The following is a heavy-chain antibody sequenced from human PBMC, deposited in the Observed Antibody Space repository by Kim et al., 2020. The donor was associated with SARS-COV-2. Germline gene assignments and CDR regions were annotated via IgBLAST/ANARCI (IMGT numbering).Heavy chain of an antibody. V-gene: IGHV3-49*03. D-gene: IGHD3-22*01. J-gene: IGHJ4*02. CDR1: GLNFGDYA. CDR3: TSGPYYYDSAAYYSDY. Sequence: GGSLRLSCTTSGLNFGDYAMSWFRQAPGKGLEWVAVIRSKRYGETTEYAASVKGRFTISRDDSTRIAYLQMNGLKTEDTAVYYCTSGPYYYDSAAYYSDYWGQGTLVTVSS. CDR2: IRSKRYGETT.